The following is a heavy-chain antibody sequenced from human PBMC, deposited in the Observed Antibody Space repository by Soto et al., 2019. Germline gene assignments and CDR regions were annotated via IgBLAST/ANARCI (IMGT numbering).Heavy chain of an antibody. CDR3: AKDDKRGGSGDNYGMDV. CDR2: ISYVGSNK. J-gene: IGHJ6*02. D-gene: IGHD3-10*01. CDR1: GFTFSDYG. V-gene: IGHV3-30*18. Sequence: QVQLVESGGGVVQPGRSLRLSCAASGFTFSDYGMHWVRQAPGKGLEWVAVISYVGSNKYYADSVKGRFTISRDNSKNTVSLQLKSLRAEDTALYYCAKDDKRGGSGDNYGMDVWGQGTAVTVSS.